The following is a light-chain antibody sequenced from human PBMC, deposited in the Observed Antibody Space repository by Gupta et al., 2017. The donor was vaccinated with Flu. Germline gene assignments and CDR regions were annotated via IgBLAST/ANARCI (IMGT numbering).Light chain of an antibody. J-gene: IGLJ3*02. V-gene: IGLV1-47*01. Sequence: QSALIQPPSASGTPGQRVPISCSGSNSNVENNYVSWYQQFPGAAPQLLIYRNTQRPSGVTDRFSGYKSGTSASLDISGLRSEDEADYYCAAWDDSLSAWVFGGGTKLTVL. CDR2: RNT. CDR3: AAWDDSLSAWV. CDR1: NSNVENNY.